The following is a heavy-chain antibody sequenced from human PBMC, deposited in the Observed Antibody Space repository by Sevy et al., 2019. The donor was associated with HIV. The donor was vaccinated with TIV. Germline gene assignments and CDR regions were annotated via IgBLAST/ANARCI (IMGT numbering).Heavy chain of an antibody. CDR1: GFTFSSYA. Sequence: GGSLRLSCAASGFTFSSYAMHWVRQAPGKGLEYVSAISSNGGSTYYANSVKGRFTISRDNSKKTLYLQMGSLRAEDMAVYYCARAFGITIFGIDAFDIWGQGTMVTVSS. V-gene: IGHV3-64*01. D-gene: IGHD3-3*01. CDR3: ARAFGITIFGIDAFDI. J-gene: IGHJ3*02. CDR2: ISSNGGST.